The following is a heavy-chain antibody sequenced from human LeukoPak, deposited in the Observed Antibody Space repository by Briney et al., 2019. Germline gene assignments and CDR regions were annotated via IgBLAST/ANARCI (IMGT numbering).Heavy chain of an antibody. CDR1: GGSISSNY. CDR3: ARFTMRGWYYFDN. J-gene: IGHJ4*02. CDR2: IYHSGNT. V-gene: IGHV4-59*01. D-gene: IGHD6-19*01. Sequence: PSETLSLTCIVSGGSISSNYWSWIRQPPGKGLEWIGYIYHSGNTNYNPFLKSRVTISADTSKNQFSLRLSSVSAADTAVYYCARFTMRGWYYFDNWGQGTLVTVSS.